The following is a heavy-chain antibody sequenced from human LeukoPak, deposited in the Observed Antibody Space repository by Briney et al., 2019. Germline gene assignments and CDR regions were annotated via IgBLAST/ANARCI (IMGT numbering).Heavy chain of an antibody. CDR3: TTAYPPKALFDY. J-gene: IGHJ4*02. CDR1: GFTFSSYA. D-gene: IGHD2-2*02. CDR2: IKSRSDGGTT. Sequence: PGGSLRLSCAASGFTFSSYAMSWVRQAPGKGLEWVGRIKSRSDGGTTDYAAPVKGRFTISRDDSKNTLYLQMNSLKTEDTAVYYCTTAYPPKALFDYWGQGTLVTVSS. V-gene: IGHV3-15*01.